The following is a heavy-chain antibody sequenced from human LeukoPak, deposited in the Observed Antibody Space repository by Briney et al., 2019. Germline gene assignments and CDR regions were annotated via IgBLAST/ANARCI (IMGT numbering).Heavy chain of an antibody. CDR2: ISSSSSYI. J-gene: IGHJ4*02. D-gene: IGHD3-16*01. Sequence: GGSLRLSCAASGFTFSTYEMTWVRQSPGKGLEWVSYISSSSSYIYYADSVKGRFTISRDNSKNTLYLQMNSLRAEDTAVYYCARDSGGSYFDYWGQGTLVTVSS. CDR1: GFTFSTYE. V-gene: IGHV3-21*05. CDR3: ARDSGGSYFDY.